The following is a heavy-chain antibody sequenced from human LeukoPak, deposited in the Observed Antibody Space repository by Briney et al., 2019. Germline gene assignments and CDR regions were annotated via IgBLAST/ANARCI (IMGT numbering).Heavy chain of an antibody. V-gene: IGHV4-34*01. Sequence: PSETLSLTCAAYGGSFSGYYWSWIRQPPGEGLEWIGEINHSGSTNYNPSLKSRVTISVDTSKNQFSLKLSSVTAADTAVYYCASSQDSSGSCHYWGQGTLVTVSS. CDR3: ASSQDSSGSCHY. D-gene: IGHD6-19*01. J-gene: IGHJ4*02. CDR2: INHSGST. CDR1: GGSFSGYY.